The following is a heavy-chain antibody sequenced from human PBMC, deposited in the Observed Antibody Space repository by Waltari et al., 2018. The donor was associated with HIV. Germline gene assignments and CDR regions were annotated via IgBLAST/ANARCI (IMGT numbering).Heavy chain of an antibody. CDR1: GYTFTTYG. J-gene: IGHJ6*02. CDR3: ARDKQQLVPIYSGMDV. V-gene: IGHV1-18*01. D-gene: IGHD6-13*01. CDR2: ISPYHGNT. Sequence: QVQLVQSGAEVTKPGASVKVSCKASGYTFTTYGISWVRRAPGQGLEWMGLISPYHGNTFYAQKLQGRVTMTTDTSTTTAYMELRSLRCDDTAVYYCARDKQQLVPIYSGMDVWGQGTTVTVSS.